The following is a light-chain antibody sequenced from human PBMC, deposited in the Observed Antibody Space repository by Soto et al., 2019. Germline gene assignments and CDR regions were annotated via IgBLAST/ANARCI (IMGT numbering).Light chain of an antibody. CDR3: QQYGSSPLT. CDR2: GAS. V-gene: IGKV3-20*01. Sequence: EIVLTQSPGTLSLSPGERATLSCRASQSVSSSYLAWYQQKPGQAPRLLIYGASSRATGIPDRFSGSGSGTDFTLTISILEPEDLAVYYCQQYGSSPLTFGGGTKVEIK. J-gene: IGKJ4*01. CDR1: QSVSSSY.